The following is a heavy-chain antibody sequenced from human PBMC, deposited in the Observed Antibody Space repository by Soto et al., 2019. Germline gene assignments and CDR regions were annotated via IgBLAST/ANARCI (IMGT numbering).Heavy chain of an antibody. CDR2: IYYSGST. CDR1: GGSISSYY. Sequence: SETLSLTCTVSGGSISSYYWSWIRHPPGKGLEWIGYIYYSGSTNYNPSLKSRVTISVDTSKNQFSLKLSSVTAADTAVYYCASHSSGWYFHFDYWGQGTLVTVSS. J-gene: IGHJ4*02. D-gene: IGHD6-19*01. CDR3: ASHSSGWYFHFDY. V-gene: IGHV4-59*01.